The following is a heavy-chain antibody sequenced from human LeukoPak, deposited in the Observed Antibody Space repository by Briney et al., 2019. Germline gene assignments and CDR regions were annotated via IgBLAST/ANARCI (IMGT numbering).Heavy chain of an antibody. Sequence: SETLSLTCAVYGGSFSGYYWSWIRQPPGKGLEWIGEINHSGSTNYNPSLKSRVTISVDTSKNQFSLKLSSVIAADTAVYYCARTHLALDYWGQGTLVTVSS. CDR1: GGSFSGYY. CDR3: ARTHLALDY. D-gene: IGHD3-3*02. CDR2: INHSGST. V-gene: IGHV4-34*01. J-gene: IGHJ4*02.